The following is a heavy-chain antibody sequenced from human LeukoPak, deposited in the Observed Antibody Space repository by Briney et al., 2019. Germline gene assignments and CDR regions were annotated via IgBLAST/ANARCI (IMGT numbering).Heavy chain of an antibody. CDR1: GGSFSGYY. CDR2: INHSGST. CDR3: AREHGDYGVPWFDP. Sequence: SETLSLTCAVYGGSFSGYYWSWIRQPPGKGLEWIGEINHSGSTNYNPSLKSRVTISVDTSKNQFSLKLGSVTAADTAVYYCAREHGDYGVPWFDPWGQGTLVTVSS. V-gene: IGHV4-34*01. D-gene: IGHD4-17*01. J-gene: IGHJ5*02.